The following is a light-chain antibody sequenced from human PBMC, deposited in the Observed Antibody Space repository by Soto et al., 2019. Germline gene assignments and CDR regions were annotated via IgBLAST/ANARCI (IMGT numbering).Light chain of an antibody. Sequence: QSVLTQPPSVSGAPGQTITISCTGSSSNIGAGYDVHWYQQLPGTAPRLVIYVNNQRPSGVSARFSGSRSGTTASLAISGLQAEDEADYYCAAWDDSLSVVFGGGTKLTVL. V-gene: IGLV1-40*01. CDR1: SSNIGAGYD. J-gene: IGLJ2*01. CDR2: VNN. CDR3: AAWDDSLSVV.